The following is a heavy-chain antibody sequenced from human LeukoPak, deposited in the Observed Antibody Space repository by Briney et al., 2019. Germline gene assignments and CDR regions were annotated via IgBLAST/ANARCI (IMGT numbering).Heavy chain of an antibody. J-gene: IGHJ6*03. CDR2: IYHSGST. CDR3: ATSTKAASYYYYMDV. D-gene: IGHD5-24*01. Sequence: SETLSLTCTVSGGSISSGYYWGWIRPPPGKGLEWIGSIYHSGSTYYNPSLKSRVTISVDTSKNQFSLKLSSVTAADTAVYYCATSTKAASYYYYMDVWGKGTTVTVSS. CDR1: GGSISSGYY. V-gene: IGHV4-38-2*02.